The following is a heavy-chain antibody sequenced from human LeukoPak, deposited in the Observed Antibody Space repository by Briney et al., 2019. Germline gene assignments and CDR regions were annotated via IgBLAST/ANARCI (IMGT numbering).Heavy chain of an antibody. V-gene: IGHV3-23*01. J-gene: IGHJ3*02. Sequence: HAGGSLRLSCAASGFTFSSYAMSWVRQAPGKGLEWVSAISGSGGSTYYADSVKGRFTISRDNSKNTLYLQMNSLRAEDTAVYYCAKEMWATNAFDIWGQGTMVTVPS. CDR1: GFTFSSYA. D-gene: IGHD1-26*01. CDR3: AKEMWATNAFDI. CDR2: ISGSGGST.